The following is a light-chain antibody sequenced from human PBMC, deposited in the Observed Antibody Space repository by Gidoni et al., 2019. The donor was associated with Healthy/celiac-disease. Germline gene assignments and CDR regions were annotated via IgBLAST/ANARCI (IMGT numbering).Light chain of an antibody. V-gene: IGKV1-39*01. CDR3: QQSYSTPPT. CDR1: QSISSY. CDR2: ASS. J-gene: IGKJ1*01. Sequence: DIQMTQSPSSLSASVGDRVTITCRASQSISSYLNWYQQKPGKAPKLLSYASSSLQSGVPSRFSGIGSVTYFTLTISRLHPEDFSTYYCQQSYSTPPTFGQGTKVEIK.